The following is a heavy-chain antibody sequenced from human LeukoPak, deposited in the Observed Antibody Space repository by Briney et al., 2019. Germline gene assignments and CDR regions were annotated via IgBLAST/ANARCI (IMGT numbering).Heavy chain of an antibody. J-gene: IGHJ3*02. D-gene: IGHD4-11*01. CDR1: GGTFISYA. CDR2: IIPIFGTA. CDR3: ARGYSNYHNDAFDI. V-gene: IGHV1-69*13. Sequence: SVKVSCKASGGTFISYAISWVRQAPGQGLEWMGGIIPIFGTANYAQKFQGRVTITADESTSTAYMELSSLRSEDTAVYYCARGYSNYHNDAFDIWGQGTMVTVSS.